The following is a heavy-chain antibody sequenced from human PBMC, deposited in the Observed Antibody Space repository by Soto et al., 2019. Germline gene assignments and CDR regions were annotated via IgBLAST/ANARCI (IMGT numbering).Heavy chain of an antibody. J-gene: IGHJ4*02. Sequence: SETLSLTCTVSGGSINSYYWSWIRQPPGKGLEWIGQIYYSGSTNYNPSLKSRVTISVDKSKNQFSLKLSSVTAADTAVYYCARVGYSSSWRYFDYWGQGTLVTVSS. CDR2: IYYSGST. CDR1: GGSINSYY. CDR3: ARVGYSSSWRYFDY. V-gene: IGHV4-59*12. D-gene: IGHD6-13*01.